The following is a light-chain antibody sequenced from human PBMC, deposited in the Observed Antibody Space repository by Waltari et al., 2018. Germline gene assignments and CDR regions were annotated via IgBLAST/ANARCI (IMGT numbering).Light chain of an antibody. CDR1: SGHSSNV. Sequence: HLVLTQSPSASASLGASVKLTCTLSSGHSSNVIARLPQQSENGPRYLLKVNSDGSHSKGDEIPDRFSGSSSGAERYLTISSLQSEDEADYYCQTGGHGTWVFGGGTKLTVL. V-gene: IGLV4-69*01. CDR3: QTGGHGTWV. CDR2: VNSDGSH. J-gene: IGLJ3*02.